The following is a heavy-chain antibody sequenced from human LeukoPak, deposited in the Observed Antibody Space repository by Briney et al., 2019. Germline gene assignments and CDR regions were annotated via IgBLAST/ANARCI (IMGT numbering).Heavy chain of an antibody. Sequence: ASVKVSCKASGYTFTSYDINWVRQATGQGLEWMGWMNPNSGNTGYAQKFQGRVTITRNTSISTAYMELSSLRSEDTAVYYCARVSYYYGSGSYTIWGQGAMVTVSS. CDR3: ARVSYYYGSGSYTI. V-gene: IGHV1-8*03. J-gene: IGHJ3*02. CDR1: GYTFTSYD. D-gene: IGHD3-10*01. CDR2: MNPNSGNT.